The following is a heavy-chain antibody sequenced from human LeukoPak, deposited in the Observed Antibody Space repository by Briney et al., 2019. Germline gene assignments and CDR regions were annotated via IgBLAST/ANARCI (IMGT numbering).Heavy chain of an antibody. V-gene: IGHV7-4-1*02. CDR3: ARAGLTGSKVAFDV. D-gene: IGHD1-20*01. J-gene: IGHJ3*01. CDR1: GYTFTSYP. Sequence: HRASVKVSCKASGYTFTSYPMNWVRQAPGQGLEWMGWINTDTGNPTYAQGFTGRFVFSLDTSVSTAYLQITSLKAEDTAVYYCARAGLTGSKVAFDVWGQGTMVTVSS. CDR2: INTDTGNP.